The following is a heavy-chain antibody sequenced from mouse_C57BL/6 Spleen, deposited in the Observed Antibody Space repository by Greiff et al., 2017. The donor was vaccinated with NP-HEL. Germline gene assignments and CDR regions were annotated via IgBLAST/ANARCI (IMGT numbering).Heavy chain of an antibody. Sequence: VQLQQSGAELVRPGTSVKVSCKASGYAFTNYLIEWVKQRPGQGLEWIGVINPGSGGTTYNEKFKGKATLTADKSSSTAYMQLSSLTSEDSAVYFCARSDGYYAMDYWGQGTSVTVSS. V-gene: IGHV1-54*01. D-gene: IGHD2-3*01. CDR2: INPGSGGT. CDR1: GYAFTNYL. CDR3: ARSDGYYAMDY. J-gene: IGHJ4*01.